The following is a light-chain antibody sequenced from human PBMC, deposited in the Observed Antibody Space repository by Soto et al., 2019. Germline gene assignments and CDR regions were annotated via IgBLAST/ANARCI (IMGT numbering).Light chain of an antibody. Sequence: QSVLTQPPSASGTPGQRVTISCSGSSSNIGSNYVYWYQQLPGTAPKLLIYRNNQRPSGVPDRFSGSKSGTSASLAISGLRSEDEADYYCAVWDDSVVFGGGTKLTVL. CDR3: AVWDDSVV. CDR2: RNN. CDR1: SSNIGSNY. J-gene: IGLJ2*01. V-gene: IGLV1-47*01.